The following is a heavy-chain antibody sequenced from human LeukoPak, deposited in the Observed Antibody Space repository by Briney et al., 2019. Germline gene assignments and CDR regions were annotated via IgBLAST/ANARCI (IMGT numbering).Heavy chain of an antibody. J-gene: IGHJ4*02. Sequence: GGSLRLSCSASGFTFSNYGMSWVRQAPGKGLEWVSGIHHRRDSTYYADSVKGRSTISRDNSKNTLYLQMNSLRAEDTAVYYRARGYDFWSGYSFDYWGQGTLVTVSS. CDR3: ARGYDFWSGYSFDY. CDR2: IHHRRDST. D-gene: IGHD3-3*01. CDR1: GFTFSNYG. V-gene: IGHV3-23*01.